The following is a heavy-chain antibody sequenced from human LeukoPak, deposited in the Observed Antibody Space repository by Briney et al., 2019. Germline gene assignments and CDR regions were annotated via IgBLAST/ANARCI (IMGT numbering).Heavy chain of an antibody. CDR3: AKDYYWSIDY. J-gene: IGHJ4*02. V-gene: IGHV3-74*01. Sequence: GGSLRLSCAASGFDFSSNWMHWVRHAPGQGLVWVSRIKGDGISTSYADSVKGRFTISRDIAKNTLYLQMNSLRAEDTGVYYCAKDYYWSIDYWGRGTLVTVSS. CDR2: IKGDGIST. D-gene: IGHD2-8*01. CDR1: GFDFSSNW.